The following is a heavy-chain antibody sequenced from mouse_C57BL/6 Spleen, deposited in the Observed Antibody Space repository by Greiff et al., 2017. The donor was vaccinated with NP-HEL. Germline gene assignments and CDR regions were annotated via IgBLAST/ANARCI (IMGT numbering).Heavy chain of an antibody. CDR1: GYTFTDYE. D-gene: IGHD4-1*01. V-gene: IGHV1-15*01. Sequence: QVQLQQSGAELVRPGASVTLSCKASGYTFTDYEMHWVKQTPVHGLEWIGAIDPETGGTAYNQKFKGKAILTADKSSSTAYMELRSLTSEDSAVYYCTRELGRTWFAYWGQGTLVTVSA. CDR3: TRELGRTWFAY. J-gene: IGHJ3*01. CDR2: IDPETGGT.